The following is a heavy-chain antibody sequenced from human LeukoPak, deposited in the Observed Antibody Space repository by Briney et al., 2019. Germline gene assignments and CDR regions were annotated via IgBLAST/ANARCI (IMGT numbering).Heavy chain of an antibody. CDR3: AKGIQLWSAFDY. V-gene: IGHV3-23*01. J-gene: IGHJ4*02. CDR1: GFTFSSYA. Sequence: SGGSLRLSCAASGFTFSSYAMSWVRQAPGEGLEWVSAISGSGGSTYYADSVKGRFTISRDNSKNTLYLQMNSLRAEDTAVYYCAKGIQLWSAFDYWGQGTLVTVSS. CDR2: ISGSGGST. D-gene: IGHD5-18*01.